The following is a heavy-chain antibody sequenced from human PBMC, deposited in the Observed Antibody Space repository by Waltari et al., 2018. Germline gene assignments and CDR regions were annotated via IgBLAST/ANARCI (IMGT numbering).Heavy chain of an antibody. D-gene: IGHD6-6*01. CDR2: IYHSGST. V-gene: IGHV4-38-2*01. J-gene: IGHJ6*02. Sequence: QVQLQESGPGLVKPSETLSLTCAVSGYSISSGYYWGWIRQPPGTGLEWIGSIYHSGSTDDTPSLKSRVTISVDTAKSQCSLKLSSVTAADTAVYYCARHIGDSSSSCMDVWGQGTTVTVSS. CDR3: ARHIGDSSSSCMDV. CDR1: GYSISSGYY.